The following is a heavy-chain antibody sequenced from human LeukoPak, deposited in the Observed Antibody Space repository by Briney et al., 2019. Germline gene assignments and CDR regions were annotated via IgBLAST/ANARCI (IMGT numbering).Heavy chain of an antibody. CDR1: GYTFTAYY. CDR2: IDTNTGAT. CDR3: ASEAFCAGGSCNVQRVAS. J-gene: IGHJ4*02. D-gene: IGHD2-8*02. V-gene: IGHV1-2*02. Sequence: ASVKVSCKAPGYTFTAYYIHWVRQAPGQGLEWMGWIDTNTGATKYAQKFQGRVTTTRDTSTGTAYMELSSLISGDTALYYCASEAFCAGGSCNVQRVASWGPGTLVTVSS.